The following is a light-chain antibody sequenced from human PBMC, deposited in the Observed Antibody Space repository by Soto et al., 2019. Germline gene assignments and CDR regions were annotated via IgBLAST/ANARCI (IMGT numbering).Light chain of an antibody. Sequence: EIMLTQSPATLSVSPGERATLSCRACQSVNKHLAWYQHRPGQAPRLLIYDTSYRAAGIPARFSGSGSGTDFTLTISSLEPEDLAVYYCQQRGTFGPGTKVDIK. V-gene: IGKV3-11*01. CDR2: DTS. CDR1: QSVNKH. CDR3: QQRGT. J-gene: IGKJ3*01.